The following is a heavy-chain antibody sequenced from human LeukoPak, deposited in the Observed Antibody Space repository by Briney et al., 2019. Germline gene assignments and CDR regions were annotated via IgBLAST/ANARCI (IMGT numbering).Heavy chain of an antibody. CDR1: GFTSSSYA. Sequence: PGGSLRLSCAASGFTSSSYAMSWVRQAPGKGLEWVSGISGSGGSTSYADSVKGRFTISRDNSKNTLYLQMNGLRAEDTAVYYCAKDMGNWNGNFDYWGQGTLVTVSS. V-gene: IGHV3-23*01. CDR2: ISGSGGST. CDR3: AKDMGNWNGNFDY. J-gene: IGHJ4*02. D-gene: IGHD1-20*01.